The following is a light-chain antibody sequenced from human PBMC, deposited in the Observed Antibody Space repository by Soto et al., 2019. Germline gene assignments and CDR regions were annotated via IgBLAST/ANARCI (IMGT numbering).Light chain of an antibody. CDR1: QDINNF. CDR2: DAS. Sequence: DIQMTQSPSSLSASVGDSVTISCQASQDINNFLNWYQQKPGKPPQLLIYDASTLEKGVPSRFSGAGSGADFSVTISNLQPEESATYYCQQYEDLPLTFGQGTKVEIK. J-gene: IGKJ1*01. CDR3: QQYEDLPLT. V-gene: IGKV1-33*01.